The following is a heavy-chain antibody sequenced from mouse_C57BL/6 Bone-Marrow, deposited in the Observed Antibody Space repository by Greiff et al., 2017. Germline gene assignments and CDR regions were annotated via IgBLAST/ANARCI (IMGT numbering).Heavy chain of an antibody. Sequence: DVKLVESGGGLVQPGGSLSLSCAASGFTFTDYYMSWVRQPPGKALEWLGFIRNKANGYTTEYSASVKGRFTISRDNSQSILYLQMNALRAEDSATYYCARYIGYGILYAMDYWGQGTSVTVSS. D-gene: IGHD1-1*01. CDR3: ARYIGYGILYAMDY. CDR2: IRNKANGYTT. V-gene: IGHV7-3*01. J-gene: IGHJ4*01. CDR1: GFTFTDYY.